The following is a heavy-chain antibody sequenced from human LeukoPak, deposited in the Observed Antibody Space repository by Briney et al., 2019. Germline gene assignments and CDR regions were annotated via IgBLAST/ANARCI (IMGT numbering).Heavy chain of an antibody. D-gene: IGHD7-27*01. J-gene: IGHJ4*02. CDR3: ARDQAELGFDY. Sequence: SETLSLTCTVSGGSISSSSYYWGWIRQPPGKGLEWIGSIYYSGSPYYNPSLKSRVTISVDTSKNQFSLKLSSVTAADTAVYYCARDQAELGFDYWGQGTLVTVSS. CDR1: GGSISSSSYY. V-gene: IGHV4-39*07. CDR2: IYYSGSP.